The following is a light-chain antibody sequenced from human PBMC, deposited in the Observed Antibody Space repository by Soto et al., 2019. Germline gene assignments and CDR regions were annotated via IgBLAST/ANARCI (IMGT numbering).Light chain of an antibody. CDR2: AAS. CDR3: LQHNTYPPT. J-gene: IGKJ1*01. CDR1: QGISSW. V-gene: IGKV1-12*01. Sequence: IHRTHSPSSVSASVLYRVTITFRASQGISSWLAWYQQKPGKAPKLLIYAASSLQSGVPSRFSGSGSGTEFTLTISSLQPEDFATYYCLQHNTYPPTFGQGTKVDIK.